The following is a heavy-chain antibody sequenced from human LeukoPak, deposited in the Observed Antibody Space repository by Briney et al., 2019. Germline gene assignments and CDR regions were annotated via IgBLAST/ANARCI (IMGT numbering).Heavy chain of an antibody. V-gene: IGHV1-2*02. Sequence: ASVNVSCKASGYTFTDYYIHWMRQAPGQGLEWMGWINPKRGVTTYAQKFQGRVTMTRDTSITTAYMELTRLRSDDTTIYYCARERNYGDHGNAFDVWGQGTKVTVSS. CDR2: INPKRGVT. CDR3: ARERNYGDHGNAFDV. J-gene: IGHJ3*01. D-gene: IGHD4-17*01. CDR1: GYTFTDYY.